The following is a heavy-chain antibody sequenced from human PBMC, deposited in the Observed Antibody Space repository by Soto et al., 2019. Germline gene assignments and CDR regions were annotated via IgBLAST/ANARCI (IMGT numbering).Heavy chain of an antibody. CDR3: AREGGVIVGATRVGGYFDY. CDR1: GGTFSSYA. Sequence: ASVKVSCKASGGTFSSYAISWVRQAPGQGLEWMGGIIPIFGTANYAQKFQGRVTITADESTSTAYMELSSLRSEDTAVYYCAREGGVIVGATRVGGYFDYWGQGTLVTVSS. V-gene: IGHV1-69*13. CDR2: IIPIFGTA. J-gene: IGHJ4*02. D-gene: IGHD1-26*01.